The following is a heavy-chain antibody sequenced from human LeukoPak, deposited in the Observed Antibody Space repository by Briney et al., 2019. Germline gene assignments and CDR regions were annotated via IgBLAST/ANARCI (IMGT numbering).Heavy chain of an antibody. CDR3: ARDRGYDILTGYGWFDP. V-gene: IGHV1-69*06. CDR2: IIPIFGTA. D-gene: IGHD3-9*01. CDR1: GGTFSGYA. Sequence: EASVKVSCKASGGTFSGYAISWVRQAPGQGLEWMGGIIPIFGTANYAQKFQGRVTITADKSTSTAYMELSSLRSEDTAVYYCARDRGYDILTGYGWFDPWGQGTLVTVSS. J-gene: IGHJ5*02.